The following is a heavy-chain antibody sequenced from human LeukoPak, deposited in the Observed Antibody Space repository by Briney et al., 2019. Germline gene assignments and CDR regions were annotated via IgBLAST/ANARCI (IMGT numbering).Heavy chain of an antibody. D-gene: IGHD4-23*01. J-gene: IGHJ6*02. CDR3: AKDFLVTVETPMDV. CDR1: GFSFSSYW. Sequence: GGSLRLSCAASGFSFSSYWMNWVRQAPGKGLEWVANIKRDGSEKYYVDSVKGRFTVSRDNSKNTLYLQMNSLRAEETAVYYCAKDFLVTVETPMDVWGQGTTVTVSS. CDR2: IKRDGSEK. V-gene: IGHV3-7*01.